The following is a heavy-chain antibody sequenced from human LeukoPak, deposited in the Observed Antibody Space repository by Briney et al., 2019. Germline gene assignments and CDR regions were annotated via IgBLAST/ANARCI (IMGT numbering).Heavy chain of an antibody. CDR3: AKDSGYSYGTLDY. J-gene: IGHJ4*02. D-gene: IGHD5-18*01. CDR2: IWYDGSNK. CDR1: GFTFSSYG. V-gene: IGHV3-33*06. Sequence: GGSLRLSCAASGFTFSSYGMHWVRQAPGMGLEWVAVIWYDGSNKYYADSVKGRFTISRDNSKNTLYLQMNSLRAEDTAVYYCAKDSGYSYGTLDYWGQGTLVTVSS.